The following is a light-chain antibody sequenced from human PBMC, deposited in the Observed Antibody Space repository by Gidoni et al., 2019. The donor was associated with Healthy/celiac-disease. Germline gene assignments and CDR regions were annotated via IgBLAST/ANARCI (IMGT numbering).Light chain of an antibody. CDR1: QSISSW. CDR3: QQYNSYSQT. J-gene: IGKJ1*01. Sequence: DIQMTPSPSTLSASVGDRVTITCRASQSISSWLAWYQQKPGKAPKLLIYKASSLESGVPARFSGSGSGTEFTLTISSLQPDDFATYYCQQYNSYSQTFGQXTKVEIK. CDR2: KAS. V-gene: IGKV1-5*03.